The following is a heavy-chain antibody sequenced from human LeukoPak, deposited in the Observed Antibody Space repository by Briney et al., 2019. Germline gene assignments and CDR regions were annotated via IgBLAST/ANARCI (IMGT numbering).Heavy chain of an antibody. Sequence: GGSLRLSCAASGFTFSSYAMHWVRQAPGKGLEWVAVISYDGSNKYYADSVKDRFTISRDNSKNTLYLQMNSLRAEDTAVYYCARDPGAITMVRGVGYYYYGMDVWGKGTTVTVSS. J-gene: IGHJ6*04. CDR1: GFTFSSYA. V-gene: IGHV3-30*04. D-gene: IGHD3-10*01. CDR2: ISYDGSNK. CDR3: ARDPGAITMVRGVGYYYYGMDV.